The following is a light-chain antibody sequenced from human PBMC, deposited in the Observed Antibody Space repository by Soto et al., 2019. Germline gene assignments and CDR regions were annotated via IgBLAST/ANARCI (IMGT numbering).Light chain of an antibody. V-gene: IGKV2-28*01. CDR1: QSLLHSNGYNF. CDR2: LGS. Sequence: DLVMTQSPLSLPVTPGEPASISCRSSQSLLHSNGYNFLDWYLQKPGQSPQLLIYLGSNRASGVPDRFSGSGPGTDLTLKISRVEAEDVGVYYCMQALQTPPYTFGQGTKLEIK. CDR3: MQALQTPPYT. J-gene: IGKJ2*01.